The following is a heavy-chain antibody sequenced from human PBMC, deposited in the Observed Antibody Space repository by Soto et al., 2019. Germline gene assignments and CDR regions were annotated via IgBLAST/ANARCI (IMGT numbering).Heavy chain of an antibody. V-gene: IGHV1-18*01. CDR1: GYSFSSFG. CDR2: VSVPSGDT. Sequence: ASVKVSCKASGYSFSSFGISWVRQAPGQGLEWVGWVSVPSGDTGSAQNFQGRVTVTTDKSTSTAYMELSSLRSEDTAVYYCARDLTNWFDPWGQGTLVTVSS. J-gene: IGHJ5*02. CDR3: ARDLTNWFDP.